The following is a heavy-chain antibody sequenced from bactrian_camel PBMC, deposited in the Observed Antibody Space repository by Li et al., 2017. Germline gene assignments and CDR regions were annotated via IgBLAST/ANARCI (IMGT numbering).Heavy chain of an antibody. CDR3: AADSPTALYSDYPAAGAS. CDR1: GFTFGIYA. V-gene: IGHV3S40*01. CDR2: INSWSGNE. J-gene: IGHJ4*01. Sequence: VQLVESGGGLVQPGGSRRLSCAASGFTFGIYAIAWVRQAPGKGLEWVSNINSWSGNEYYADSVKGRFAISRDNAKNTVYLQMNSLKTDDTAVYYCAADSPTALYSDYPAAGASWGQGTQVTVS. D-gene: IGHD4*01.